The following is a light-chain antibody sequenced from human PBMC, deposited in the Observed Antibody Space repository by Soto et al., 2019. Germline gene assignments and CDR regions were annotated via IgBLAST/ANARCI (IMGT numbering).Light chain of an antibody. CDR2: GAS. CDR1: QSVTSRY. Sequence: EIVWPQSPGTVSLSPGESATLSCRASQSVTSRYLAWYQQKPGQAPRILIYGASNRATGIPERFSGSGSGTDFTLPIRRLEPEDFAVDYCQQYGSPPTVGQGTRLEIK. J-gene: IGKJ5*01. CDR3: QQYGSPPT. V-gene: IGKV3-20*01.